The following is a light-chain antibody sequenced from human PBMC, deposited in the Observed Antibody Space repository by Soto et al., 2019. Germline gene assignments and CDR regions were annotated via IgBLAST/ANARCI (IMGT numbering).Light chain of an antibody. J-gene: IGLJ1*01. CDR2: SDN. V-gene: IGLV1-44*01. CDR3: AAWDDSLNVYV. Sequence: QSVLTQPPSASGTPGQGVTISCSGSSSNIGSTTVTWYHQLPGAAPKLLIFSDNQRPSGVPDRFSGSKSGTSASLAISGLQSEDEADYYCAAWDDSLNVYVFGTGTKLTVL. CDR1: SSNIGSTT.